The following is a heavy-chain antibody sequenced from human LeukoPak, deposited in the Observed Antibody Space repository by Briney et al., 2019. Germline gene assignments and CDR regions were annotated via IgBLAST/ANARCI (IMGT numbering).Heavy chain of an antibody. V-gene: IGHV1-18*01. D-gene: IGHD4-17*01. CDR3: ARATVTTKKVDY. J-gene: IGHJ4*02. Sequence: ASVKVSCKASGYTFTSYGISWVRQAPGQGLEWMGWISAYNGNTNYAQKLPGRVTMTTDTSTSTAYMELRSLRSDDTAVYYCARATVTTKKVDYWGQGTLVTVSS. CDR1: GYTFTSYG. CDR2: ISAYNGNT.